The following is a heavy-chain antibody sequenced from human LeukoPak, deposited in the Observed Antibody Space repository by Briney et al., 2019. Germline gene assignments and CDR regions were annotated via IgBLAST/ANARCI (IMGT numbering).Heavy chain of an antibody. CDR2: IKQDGSEK. Sequence: GGSLRLSCAASGFTFISYWMSWVPQAPGKGREWGANIKQDGSEKYYVDSVKGRFTISRDNAKNSLYLQMNSLRAEDTAVYYCARGTPMTTVTNYFDYWGQGTRVTVSS. J-gene: IGHJ4*02. CDR1: GFTFISYW. D-gene: IGHD4-17*01. V-gene: IGHV3-7*01. CDR3: ARGTPMTTVTNYFDY.